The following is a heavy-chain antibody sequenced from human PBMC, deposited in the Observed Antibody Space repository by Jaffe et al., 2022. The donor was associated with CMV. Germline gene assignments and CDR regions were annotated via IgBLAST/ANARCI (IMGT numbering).Heavy chain of an antibody. J-gene: IGHJ6*03. V-gene: IGHV3-48*03. CDR2: ISRGGGTT. Sequence: DVQLVESGGGLVQPGGSLRLSCAASGFTFSGYAMNWVRQAPGKGLEWVSYISRGGGTTDYADSLEGRVTVSRDNAEDSLYLQMDSLRAEDTAVYYCARVPRFYDIWRAPGPKSHSYYMDVWGKGTTVTVSS. D-gene: IGHD3-3*01. CDR3: ARVPRFYDIWRAPGPKSHSYYMDV. CDR1: GFTFSGYA.